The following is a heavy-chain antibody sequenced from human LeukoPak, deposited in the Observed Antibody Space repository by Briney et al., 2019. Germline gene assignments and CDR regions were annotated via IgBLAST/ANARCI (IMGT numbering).Heavy chain of an antibody. CDR1: GGTFSSYA. V-gene: IGHV1-69*13. CDR3: ARAQQSSTMIVRWDYYYYMDV. Sequence: GASVKVSCKASGGTFSSYAISWVRQAPGQGLEWMGGIIPIFGTANYAQKFQGRVTITADESTSTAYMELSSLRSEDTAVYYCARAQQSSTMIVRWDYYYYMDVWGKGTTVTISS. D-gene: IGHD3-22*01. J-gene: IGHJ6*03. CDR2: IIPIFGTA.